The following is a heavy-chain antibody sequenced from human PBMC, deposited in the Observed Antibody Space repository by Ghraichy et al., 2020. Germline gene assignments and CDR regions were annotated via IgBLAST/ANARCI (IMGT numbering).Heavy chain of an antibody. D-gene: IGHD6-19*01. V-gene: IGHV3-7*01. J-gene: IGHJ6*02. CDR3: ARDQAVAGQYYYYGMDV. CDR1: GFTFSSYW. Sequence: GGSLRLSCAASGFTFSSYWMNWVRQTPGKGLEWVANIKQDGSERHYVDSVKGRFTISRDNAKNSLFLQMNSLRAEDTAVYYCARDQAVAGQYYYYGMDVWGQGTTVTVSS. CDR2: IKQDGSER.